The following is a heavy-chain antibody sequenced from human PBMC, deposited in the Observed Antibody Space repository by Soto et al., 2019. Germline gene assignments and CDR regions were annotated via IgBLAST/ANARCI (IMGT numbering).Heavy chain of an antibody. Sequence: GGSLRLSCAASGFSFSDYWMNWVRQARGKGLEWVANIREDGRETYYVDSVKGRFTISRDNAKNSLYLEMSNLTAEDTAVYFFASHGDVCRGTHCYRHFDWWGQGTRVTVSS. D-gene: IGHD7-27*01. V-gene: IGHV3-7*03. CDR1: GFSFSDYW. CDR3: ASHGDVCRGTHCYRHFDW. CDR2: IREDGRET. J-gene: IGHJ4*02.